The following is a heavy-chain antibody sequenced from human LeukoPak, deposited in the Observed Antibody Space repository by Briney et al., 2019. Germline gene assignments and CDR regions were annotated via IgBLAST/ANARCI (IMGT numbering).Heavy chain of an antibody. CDR3: AKGGNYAPLDY. V-gene: IGHV3-23*01. J-gene: IGHJ4*02. Sequence: GGSLRLSCAASGFTFSSYAMNWVRQAPGKGLEWVSTISGSGSSTYYADSVKGRFTISRDNSKNTLYLQMNRLRAEDTAVYYCAKGGNYAPLDYWGQGTLVTVSS. CDR1: GFTFSSYA. CDR2: ISGSGSST. D-gene: IGHD1-7*01.